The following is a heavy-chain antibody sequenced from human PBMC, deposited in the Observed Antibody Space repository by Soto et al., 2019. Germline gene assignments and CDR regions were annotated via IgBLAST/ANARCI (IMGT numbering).Heavy chain of an antibody. CDR2: ISSATTTI. Sequence: EVQLVESGGGLVQPGGSLRLSCAASGFTFSSYSMNWVRQAPGKGLEWVSYISSATTTIYYADSVKGRFTISRDNANNPLYLPTNSRRADDPAVYYCARGLAAAGPKLDYWGQGTLVTVSS. J-gene: IGHJ4*02. D-gene: IGHD2-15*01. CDR3: ARGLAAAGPKLDY. V-gene: IGHV3-48*01. CDR1: GFTFSSYS.